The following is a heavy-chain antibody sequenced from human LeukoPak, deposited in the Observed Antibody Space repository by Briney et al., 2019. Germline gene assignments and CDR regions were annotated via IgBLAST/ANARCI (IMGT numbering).Heavy chain of an antibody. D-gene: IGHD6-25*01. Sequence: ASVKVSCKVSGYTLTELSMHWVRQAPGKGLEWMGGFDPEDGETIYTQKFQGRVTMTEDTSTDTAYMELSNLRSEDTAVCYCATDGGSALKYSSGYWGQGTLVTVSS. V-gene: IGHV1-24*01. CDR3: ATDGGSALKYSSGY. CDR2: FDPEDGET. J-gene: IGHJ4*02. CDR1: GYTLTELS.